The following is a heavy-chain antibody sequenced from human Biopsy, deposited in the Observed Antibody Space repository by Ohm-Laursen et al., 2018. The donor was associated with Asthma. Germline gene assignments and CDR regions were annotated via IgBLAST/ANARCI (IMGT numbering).Heavy chain of an antibody. D-gene: IGHD2-15*01. CDR1: GGTFSNYA. Sequence: SLKVSCKASGGTFSNYAISWVRQAPGQGLEWMGGIIPMFGTTNYAQKFQGRVTITADESTSTAYMELSSLRSDDTAVYYCASPTYCSGSSCINNYYYALDVWGQGTTVTVSS. CDR2: IIPMFGTT. V-gene: IGHV1-69*01. CDR3: ASPTYCSGSSCINNYYYALDV. J-gene: IGHJ6*02.